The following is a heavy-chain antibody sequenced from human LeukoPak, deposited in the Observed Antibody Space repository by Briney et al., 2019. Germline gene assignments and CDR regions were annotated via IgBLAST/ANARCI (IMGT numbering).Heavy chain of an antibody. CDR1: GYTFTSYG. CDR3: ARDVTATTIYYYYYGMDV. V-gene: IGHV1-18*01. Sequence: GASVKVSCKASGYTFTSYGISWVRQAPGQGLEWMGWISAYNGNTNYAQKLQGRVTMTTDTSTSTAYMELRTLGSDDTAVYYCARDVTATTIYYYYYGMDVWGQGTTVTVSS. J-gene: IGHJ6*02. D-gene: IGHD4-17*01. CDR2: ISAYNGNT.